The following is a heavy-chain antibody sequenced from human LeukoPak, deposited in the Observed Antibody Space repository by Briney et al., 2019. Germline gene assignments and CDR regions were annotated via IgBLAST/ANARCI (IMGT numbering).Heavy chain of an antibody. Sequence: ASVKVSCKASGYTFTGYYMHWVRQAPGQGLEWMGWINPNSGGTNYAQKFQGWVTMTRDTSISTAYMELSRLRSDDTAVYYCARGDLGYCSSTSCYVVDYWGQGTLVTVSS. V-gene: IGHV1-2*04. D-gene: IGHD2-2*01. CDR1: GYTFTGYY. J-gene: IGHJ4*02. CDR3: ARGDLGYCSSTSCYVVDY. CDR2: INPNSGGT.